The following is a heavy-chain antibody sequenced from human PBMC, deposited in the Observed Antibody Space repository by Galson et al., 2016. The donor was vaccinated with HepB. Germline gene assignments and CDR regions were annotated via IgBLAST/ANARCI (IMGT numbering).Heavy chain of an antibody. CDR1: GFTFSSYW. CDR2: ISSDGSTT. CDR3: ARDWSEIDYDVLTANYYYYHYGMDV. D-gene: IGHD3-9*01. Sequence: SLRLSCAASGFTFSSYWMHWVRQAPGRGLVWVSRISSDGSTTDYADSVKGRFTISRDNVKNTVYLQMNSLRAEDTAVYYCARDWSEIDYDVLTANYYYYHYGMDVWGRGTTVTVSS. J-gene: IGHJ6*02. V-gene: IGHV3-74*01.